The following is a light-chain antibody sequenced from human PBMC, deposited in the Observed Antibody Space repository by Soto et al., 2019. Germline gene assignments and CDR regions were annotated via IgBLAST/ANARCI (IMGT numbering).Light chain of an antibody. J-gene: IGKJ2*01. CDR3: QQYGSSSYT. V-gene: IGKV3-20*01. CDR1: QSVSSSY. Sequence: EIVLTQSPGTLSLSPGERATLSCRASQSVSSSYLAWYQQKPGQAPRLLIYGASSRPTGLPDRYSGSESGTDFTLTISRLEPEDFAVYYCQQYGSSSYTFGQGTQLQIK. CDR2: GAS.